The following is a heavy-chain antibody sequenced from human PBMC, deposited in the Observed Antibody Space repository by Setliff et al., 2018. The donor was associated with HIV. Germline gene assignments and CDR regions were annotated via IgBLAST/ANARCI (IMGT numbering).Heavy chain of an antibody. CDR3: ARRAYYDFWSGFYLSIANRFDS. J-gene: IGHJ5*01. CDR2: LPHSGAT. V-gene: IGHV4-39*01. D-gene: IGHD3-3*01. Sequence: SETLSLTCTVSGGSIRSRDYSWGWIRQPPGKGLEWIVSLPHSGATFYNPSLRSRVTTSEDTSKNQFSLRLSSVTAADTAVHYCARRAYYDFWSGFYLSIANRFDSWGQGILVTVSS. CDR1: GGSIRSRDYS.